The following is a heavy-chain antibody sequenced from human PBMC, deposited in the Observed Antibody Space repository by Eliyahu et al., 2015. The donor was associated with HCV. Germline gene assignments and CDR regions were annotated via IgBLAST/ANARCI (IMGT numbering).Heavy chain of an antibody. D-gene: IGHD4-17*01. CDR1: GFTFSSXG. J-gene: IGHJ6*02. CDR2: IWYDGSNK. CDR3: ASGPTVTIDYYYYGMDV. Sequence: QVQLVESGGGVVQPGRSLRLSCAASGFTFSSXGMPWVRQAPGKGLGGVAVIWYDGSNKYYADSVKGRFTISRDNSKNTLYLQMNSLRAEDTAVYYCASGPTVTIDYYYYGMDVWGQGTTVTVSS. V-gene: IGHV3-33*01.